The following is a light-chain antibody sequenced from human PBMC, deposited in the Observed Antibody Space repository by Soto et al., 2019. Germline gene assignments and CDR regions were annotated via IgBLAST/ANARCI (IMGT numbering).Light chain of an antibody. V-gene: IGKV1-6*01. CDR2: ASS. Sequence: AIQMTQSPSSLSASVGDRVNITGRASQGIRNDLACYQQRPGAAPKLLIFASSNLQTGVPSRFRGSGSGTDFTLPISSLLPDDFATYYCLQDYTYPRTFVQGTKVEI. CDR3: LQDYTYPRT. J-gene: IGKJ1*01. CDR1: QGIRND.